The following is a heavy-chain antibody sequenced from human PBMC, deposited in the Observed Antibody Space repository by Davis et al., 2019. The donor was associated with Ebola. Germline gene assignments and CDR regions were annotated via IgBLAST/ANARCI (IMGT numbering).Heavy chain of an antibody. J-gene: IGHJ5*02. CDR2: IYHSGST. CDR3: ASRSESGFDP. D-gene: IGHD3-10*01. Sequence: PSETLSLTCTVSGYSISSGYYWGWIRQPPGKGLEWIGSIYHSGSTYYNPSLKSRVTISVDTSKNQFSLKLSSVTAADTAVYYCASRSESGFDPWGQGTLVTVSS. V-gene: IGHV4-38-2*02. CDR1: GYSISSGYY.